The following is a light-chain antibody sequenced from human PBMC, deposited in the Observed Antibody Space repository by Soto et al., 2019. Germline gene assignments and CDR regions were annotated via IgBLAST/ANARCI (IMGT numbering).Light chain of an antibody. J-gene: IGLJ1*01. CDR3: CSYAGSSTFEV. V-gene: IGLV2-23*03. CDR2: EGS. CDR1: SSDVGSYNL. Sequence: QSALTQPASVSGSPGQSITISCTGTSSDVGSYNLVSWYQQHPGKAPKLMIYEGSKRPSGVSNRFSGSKSGNTASLTISGLQGEDEAHYYCCSYAGSSTFEVFGTGTKVTVL.